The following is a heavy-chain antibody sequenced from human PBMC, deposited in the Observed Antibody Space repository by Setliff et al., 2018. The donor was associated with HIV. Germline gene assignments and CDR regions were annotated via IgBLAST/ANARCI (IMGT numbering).Heavy chain of an antibody. J-gene: IGHJ6*03. CDR3: ARGRRSTSSYYYYYYMDV. V-gene: IGHV4-59*01. CDR1: GGSISSYY. Sequence: SETLSLTCTVSGGSISSYYWSWIRQPPGKGLEWIGNIYYSGSTNYNPSLKSRVTISVDTSKNQFSLKLSSVTAADTAVYYCARGRRSTSSYYYYYYMDVWGKGTTVTVSS. D-gene: IGHD2-2*01. CDR2: IYYSGST.